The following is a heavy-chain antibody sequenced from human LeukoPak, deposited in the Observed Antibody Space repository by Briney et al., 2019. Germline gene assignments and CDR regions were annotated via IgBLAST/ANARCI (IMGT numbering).Heavy chain of an antibody. D-gene: IGHD5-24*01. CDR1: GYSISSGYL. CDR3: ARSKDIRMGSKRGIEMDY. V-gene: IGHV4-38-2*02. CDR2: IYHSGTT. Sequence: SETLSLTCTVSGYSISSGYLWGWIRQPPGKGLEWIGSIYHSGTTYYNPSLKSRVTISVDTSKNQFSLKLSSVTAADTAVYYCARSKDIRMGSKRGIEMDYWGQGTLVTVSS. J-gene: IGHJ4*02.